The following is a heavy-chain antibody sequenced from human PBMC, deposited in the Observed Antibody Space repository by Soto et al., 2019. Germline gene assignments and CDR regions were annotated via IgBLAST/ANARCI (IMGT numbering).Heavy chain of an antibody. D-gene: IGHD6-19*01. V-gene: IGHV4-59*01. CDR2: IYYSGST. CDR3: ARSSSGFYYGMDV. Sequence: SETLSLTCTVSGGSISSYYWSWIRQPPGKGLEWIGYIYYSGSTNYNPSLKSRVTISVDTSKNQFSLKLRSVTAADTAVYYCARSSSGFYYGMDVWGQGTTVTVSS. J-gene: IGHJ6*02. CDR1: GGSISSYY.